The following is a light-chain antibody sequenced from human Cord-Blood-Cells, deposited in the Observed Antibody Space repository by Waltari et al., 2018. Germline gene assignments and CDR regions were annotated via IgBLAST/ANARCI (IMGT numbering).Light chain of an antibody. Sequence: QSALTQPRSVSGSPGQSVTISCPGTSRYVGGYNYVSLNQQPPGKAPKLMIYDVSKRPSGVPDRFSGSKSGNTASLTISGLQAEDEADYYCCSYAGSYNNYVFGTGTKVTVL. CDR3: CSYAGSYNNYV. CDR1: SRYVGGYNY. J-gene: IGLJ1*01. V-gene: IGLV2-11*01. CDR2: DVS.